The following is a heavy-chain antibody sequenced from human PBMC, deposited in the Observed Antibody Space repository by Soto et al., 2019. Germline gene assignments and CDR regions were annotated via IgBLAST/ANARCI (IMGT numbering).Heavy chain of an antibody. CDR2: VHYSGST. V-gene: IGHV4-59*11. CDR1: GGSISSHY. D-gene: IGHD6-6*01. J-gene: IGHJ4*02. Sequence: QVQLQESGPRLVKPSETLSLTCVVSGGSISSHYWSWIRPPPGSGLAWIGFVHYSGSTNYSPSLNSRVTMSIDTSNHQFSLNLSSVTAAHTASYVGAGRDYSTSSLGPFDYWGQGTLVTVSS. CDR3: AGRDYSTSSLGPFDY.